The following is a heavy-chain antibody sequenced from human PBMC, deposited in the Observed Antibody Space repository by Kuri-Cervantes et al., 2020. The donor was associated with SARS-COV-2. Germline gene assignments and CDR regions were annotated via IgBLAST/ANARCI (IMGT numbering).Heavy chain of an antibody. CDR3: ARESGSGNFDY. V-gene: IGHV4-59*11. J-gene: IGHJ4*02. D-gene: IGHD3-10*01. CDR1: GGSISSHY. CDR2: IYYSGST. Sequence: SETLSLTCTVSGGSISSHYWSWIRQPPGKGLEWIGYIYYSGSTNYNPSLKSRVTISVDTSKNQFSLKLSSVTAADTAVHYCARESGSGNFDYWGQGTLVTVSS.